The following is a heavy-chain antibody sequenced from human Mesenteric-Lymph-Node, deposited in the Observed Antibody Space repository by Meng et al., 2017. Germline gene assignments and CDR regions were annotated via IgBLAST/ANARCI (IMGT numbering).Heavy chain of an antibody. CDR3: ARRRYYSPIYAFDI. Sequence: SETLSLTCTVSGGSITGVGYYWGWIRQPPGKGLEWIGEINHSGSTNYNPSLKSRVTISVDTSKNQFSLKLSSVTAADTAVYYCARRRYYSPIYAFDIWGQGTMVTVSS. D-gene: IGHD3-10*01. J-gene: IGHJ3*02. CDR2: INHSGST. CDR1: GGSITGVGYY. V-gene: IGHV4-39*07.